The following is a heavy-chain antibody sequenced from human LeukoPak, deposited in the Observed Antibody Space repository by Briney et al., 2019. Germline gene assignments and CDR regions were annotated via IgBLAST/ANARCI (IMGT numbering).Heavy chain of an antibody. CDR3: ARQGGYDYEGSDY. V-gene: IGHV5-51*01. CDR2: IYPGDSDT. Sequence: PGESLKISCKGSGYSFTSCWIGWVRQMPGKGLEWMGIIYPGDSDTRYSPSFQGQVSISADKSISTAYLQWSSLKASDTATYYCARQGGYDYEGSDYWGQGTLVTVST. CDR1: GYSFTSCW. J-gene: IGHJ4*02. D-gene: IGHD5-12*01.